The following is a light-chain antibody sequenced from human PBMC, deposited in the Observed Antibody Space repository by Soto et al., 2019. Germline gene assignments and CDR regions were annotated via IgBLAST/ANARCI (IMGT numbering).Light chain of an antibody. CDR1: NIGTNS. CDR3: QQYDNSVWT. V-gene: IGLV3-21*02. J-gene: IGLJ3*02. CDR2: DDS. Sequence: SYQLTQPPSVSVAPGQTARTICAGSNIGTNSVHWYQQKPGQAPVLVVYDDSDRPSGIPDRFSGSNSGNTATLIISRLEPEDLAVYYCQQYDNSVWTFGQGTK.